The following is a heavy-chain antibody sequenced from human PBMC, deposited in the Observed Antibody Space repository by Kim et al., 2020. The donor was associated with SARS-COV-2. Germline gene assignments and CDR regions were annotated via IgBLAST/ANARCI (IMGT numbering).Heavy chain of an antibody. J-gene: IGHJ6*02. CDR3: ARDKIQLWVEYYYYYYGMDV. CDR1: GGSISSSSYY. Sequence: SETLSLTCTVSGGSISSSSYYWGWIRQPPGKGLEWIGSIYYSGSTYYNPSLKSRVTISVDTSKNQFSLKLSSVTAADTAVYYCARDKIQLWVEYYYYYYGMDVWGQGTTVTVSS. V-gene: IGHV4-39*07. CDR2: IYYSGST. D-gene: IGHD5-18*01.